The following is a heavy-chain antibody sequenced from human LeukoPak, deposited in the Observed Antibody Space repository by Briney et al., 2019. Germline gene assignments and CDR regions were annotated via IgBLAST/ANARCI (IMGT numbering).Heavy chain of an antibody. CDR3: ASLGTLRS. D-gene: IGHD7-27*01. Sequence: SETLSLTCTVSGGSVSISIYYWGWIRQPPGKGLERIGSISYSGTNYNNPSLKSRVSISIDTSKNQFSVKLTSVTAADTAMYYCASLGTLRSWGQGTLVTVSS. V-gene: IGHV4-39*01. CDR1: GGSVSISIYY. CDR2: ISYSGTN. J-gene: IGHJ5*02.